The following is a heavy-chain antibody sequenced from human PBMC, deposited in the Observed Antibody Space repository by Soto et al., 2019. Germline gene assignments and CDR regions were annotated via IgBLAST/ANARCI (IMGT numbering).Heavy chain of an antibody. J-gene: IGHJ4*02. Sequence: SETLSLTCAVYGGSFSGYYWSRIRQPPGKGLEWIGEINHSGSTNYNPSLKSRVTISVDTSKNQFSLKLSSVTAADTAVYYCARGGHYDFWSGEWYYFDYWGQGTLVTVSS. CDR3: ARGGHYDFWSGEWYYFDY. V-gene: IGHV4-34*01. CDR1: GGSFSGYY. CDR2: INHSGST. D-gene: IGHD3-3*01.